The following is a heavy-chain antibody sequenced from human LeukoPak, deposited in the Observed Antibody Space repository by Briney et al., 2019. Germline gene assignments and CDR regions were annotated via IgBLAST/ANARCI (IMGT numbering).Heavy chain of an antibody. CDR2: IYYSGST. J-gene: IGHJ3*02. V-gene: IGHV4-59*01. Sequence: SETLSLTCTVSGGSISSYYWSWIRQPPGKGLEWIGYIYYSGSTNHNPSLKSRVTISVDTSKNQFSLKLSSVTAADTAVYYCARVGVLRYFDWLAVGAFDIWGQGTMVTVSS. CDR3: ARVGVLRYFDWLAVGAFDI. CDR1: GGSISSYY. D-gene: IGHD3-9*01.